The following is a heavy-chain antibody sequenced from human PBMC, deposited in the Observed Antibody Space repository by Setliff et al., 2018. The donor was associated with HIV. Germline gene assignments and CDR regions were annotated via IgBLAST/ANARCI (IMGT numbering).Heavy chain of an antibody. D-gene: IGHD2-2*01. CDR3: ARRVYCSSTTCFDS. J-gene: IGHJ4*02. CDR2: ISSSSSYI. Sequence: GGSLRLSCAAPGFTFSSYSMNWVRQAPGKGLEWVSSISSSSSYIYYADSLKGRFTISRDNAKNSLYLQMNSLRAEDTAVYYCARRVYCSSTTCFDSWGQGTLVTVSS. CDR1: GFTFSSYS. V-gene: IGHV3-21*01.